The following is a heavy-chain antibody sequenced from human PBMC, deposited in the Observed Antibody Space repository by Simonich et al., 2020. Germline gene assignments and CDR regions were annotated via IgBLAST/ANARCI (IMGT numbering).Heavy chain of an antibody. CDR1: GYPFTGYY. V-gene: IGHV1-2*02. CDR3: ASSKLATIDY. D-gene: IGHD5-12*01. Sequence: QVQLVQAGAEVKKPGASVKVSCKASGYPFTGYYMHWVRQAPGQGHEWMGWINPNSGVTNYAQKFQGRVTMTRDTSISTAYMELSRLRSDDTAVYYCASSKLATIDYWGQGTLVTVSS. CDR2: INPNSGVT. J-gene: IGHJ4*02.